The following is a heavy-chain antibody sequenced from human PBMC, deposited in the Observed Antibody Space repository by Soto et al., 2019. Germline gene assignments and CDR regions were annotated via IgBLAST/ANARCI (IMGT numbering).Heavy chain of an antibody. CDR2: INGGSGNT. CDR3: ARVPPWGNSAGDYYIQHYDS. J-gene: IGHJ4*02. CDR1: GFPFTSYA. Sequence: ASVKVSCKSSGFPFTSYAIHWLRQPPGQRPQWMGWINGGSGNTKYSQDFLGRVTFTRDTFATTAYLELSRLRSEDTAVYYCARVPPWGNSAGDYYIQHYDSWGQGTAVTVS. D-gene: IGHD3-10*01. V-gene: IGHV1-3*01.